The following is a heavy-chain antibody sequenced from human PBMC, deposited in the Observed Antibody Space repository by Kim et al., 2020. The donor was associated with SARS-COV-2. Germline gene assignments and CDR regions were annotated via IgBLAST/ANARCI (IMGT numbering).Heavy chain of an antibody. J-gene: IGHJ5*02. CDR2: INTNTGNP. D-gene: IGHD2-2*01. Sequence: ASVKVSCKASGYTFTSYAMNWVRQAPGQGLEWMGWINTNTGNPTYAQGFTGLFVFSLDTSVSTAYLQISSLKAEDTAVYYCARGSAYCSSSSCYPHWFDPWGQGTLVTVSS. V-gene: IGHV7-4-1*02. CDR3: ARGSAYCSSSSCYPHWFDP. CDR1: GYTFTSYA.